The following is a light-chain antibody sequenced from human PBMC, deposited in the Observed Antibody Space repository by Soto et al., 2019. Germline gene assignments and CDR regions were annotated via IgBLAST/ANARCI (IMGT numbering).Light chain of an antibody. CDR3: AAWDDSLSGRWV. J-gene: IGLJ3*02. CDR1: SSNIGSNY. Sequence: QSVLTQPPSASGTPGQRVTISCSGSSSNIGSNYVYWYQQLPGTAPKLLIYRNNQRPSGVPDRFSGSKFGTSASLAISGLRSEDEADYYCAAWDDSLSGRWVFGGGTKLTVL. V-gene: IGLV1-47*01. CDR2: RNN.